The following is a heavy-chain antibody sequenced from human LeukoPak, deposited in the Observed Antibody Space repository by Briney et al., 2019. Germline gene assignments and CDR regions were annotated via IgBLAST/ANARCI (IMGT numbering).Heavy chain of an antibody. CDR3: ARDVGDMPGAGPMNWFDP. CDR1: GFTFSSYE. Sequence: GGSLTLSCAASGFTFSSYEMNWVRQAPGKGLEWVSYISSSGSTIYYADSVKGRFTISRDNAKNSLYLQMNSLRAEDTAVYYCARDVGDMPGAGPMNWFDPWGQGTLVTVSS. J-gene: IGHJ5*02. CDR2: ISSSGSTI. V-gene: IGHV3-48*03. D-gene: IGHD3-16*01.